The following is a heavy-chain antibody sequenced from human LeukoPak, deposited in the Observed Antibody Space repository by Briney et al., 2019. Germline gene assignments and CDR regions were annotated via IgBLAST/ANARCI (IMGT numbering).Heavy chain of an antibody. J-gene: IGHJ4*02. D-gene: IGHD5-18*01. CDR2: IYTSGST. Sequence: SETLSPTCTVSGGSISSYYWSWIRQPAGKGLEWIGRIYTSGSTNYNPSLKSRVTISIDTSKNQFSLKLNSVTAADTAVYYCARDRGYSYAFDYWGQGTLVTVSS. V-gene: IGHV4-4*07. CDR1: GGSISSYY. CDR3: ARDRGYSYAFDY.